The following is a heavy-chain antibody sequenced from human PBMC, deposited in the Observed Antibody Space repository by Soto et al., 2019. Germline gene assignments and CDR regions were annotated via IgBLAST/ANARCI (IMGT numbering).Heavy chain of an antibody. CDR1: GFTVSSNY. Sequence: GGSLRLSCAASGFTVSSNYMSWVRQAPGKGLEWVSVIYSGGSTYYADSVKGRFTISRDNSKNTLYLQMNSLRAEDTAVYYCARDRVLRGYHYYGMDVWGQGTTVTVSS. J-gene: IGHJ6*02. D-gene: IGHD4-17*01. CDR3: ARDRVLRGYHYYGMDV. V-gene: IGHV3-53*01. CDR2: IYSGGST.